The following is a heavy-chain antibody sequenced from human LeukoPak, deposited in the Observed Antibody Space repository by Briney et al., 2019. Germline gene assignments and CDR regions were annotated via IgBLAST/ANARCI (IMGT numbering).Heavy chain of an antibody. CDR2: ISFDGSET. Sequence: GGSLRLSCAASGFTFSAYAMHWVRQAPGRGLEWVAVISFDGSETFYADSVKGRFTISRDNSKNTLYLQMTSLRPDDTAAYYCARDLEDIVIVPPTMPHNYGMDVWGQGTTVTASS. V-gene: IGHV3-30-3*01. CDR1: GFTFSAYA. D-gene: IGHD2-2*01. CDR3: ARDLEDIVIVPPTMPHNYGMDV. J-gene: IGHJ6*02.